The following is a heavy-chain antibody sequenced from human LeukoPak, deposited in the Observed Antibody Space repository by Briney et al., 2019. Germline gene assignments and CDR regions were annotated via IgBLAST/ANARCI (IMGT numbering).Heavy chain of an antibody. CDR3: ARVAKERVGGVYYFDY. J-gene: IGHJ4*02. D-gene: IGHD1-1*01. CDR2: ICTAGDT. CDR1: GFTISDYD. Sequence: PGGSLRLSCAASGFTISDYDMHWVRQATGKGLEWVSAICTAGDTYYTGSVKGRFTISRKNTKNSLYLQMNSLRAWDTAVYYCARVAKERVGGVYYFDYWGQGTLVTVSS. V-gene: IGHV3-13*01.